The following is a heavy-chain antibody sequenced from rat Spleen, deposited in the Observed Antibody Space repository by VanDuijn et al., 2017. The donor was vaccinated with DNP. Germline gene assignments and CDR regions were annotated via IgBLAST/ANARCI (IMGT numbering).Heavy chain of an antibody. D-gene: IGHD3-8*01. CDR2: ITNTGDGS. J-gene: IGHJ2*01. CDR1: GFIFSNYW. CDR3: TSNPHIRTAAPFDY. Sequence: EVQLVETGGGLVQPGRSLKLSCVASGFIFSNYWMTWIRQAPGKGLEWVASITNTGDGSYYSDSVKGRFSISRDNTKSTLYLQLNSLRSEDTATYYCTSNPHIRTAAPFDYWGPGVMVTVSS. V-gene: IGHV5-31*01.